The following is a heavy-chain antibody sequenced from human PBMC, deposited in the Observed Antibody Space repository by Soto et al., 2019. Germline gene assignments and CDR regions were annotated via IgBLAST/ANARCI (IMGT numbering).Heavy chain of an antibody. CDR3: ARNRDGFINRPYWFFDL. J-gene: IGHJ2*01. D-gene: IGHD5-12*01. Sequence: ASVEVSCKASGYSFITYTMHWVRQAPGQRLEWMGWINGGNGYTRSAQTFQGRVTFTRDTSANTAYMELSSLRSEDTAVYYCARNRDGFINRPYWFFDLWGRGTLVTVSS. CDR2: INGGNGYT. CDR1: GYSFITYT. V-gene: IGHV1-3*01.